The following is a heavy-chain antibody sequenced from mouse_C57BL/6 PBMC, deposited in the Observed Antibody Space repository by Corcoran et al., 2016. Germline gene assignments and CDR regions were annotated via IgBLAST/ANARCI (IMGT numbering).Heavy chain of an antibody. CDR1: GYTFTDYN. CDR3: ARSCTVVATDYAMDY. J-gene: IGHJ4*01. V-gene: IGHV1-18*01. D-gene: IGHD1-1*01. Sequence: EVQLQQSGPELVKPGASVKIPCKASGYTFTDYNMDWVKQSHGKSLEWIGDINPNNGGTIYNQKFKGKATLTVDKSSSTAYMELRSLTSEDTAVYYCARSCTVVATDYAMDYWGQGTSVTVSS. CDR2: INPNNGGT.